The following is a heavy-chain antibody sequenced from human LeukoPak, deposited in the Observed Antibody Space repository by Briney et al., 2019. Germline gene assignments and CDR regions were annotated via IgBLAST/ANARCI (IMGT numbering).Heavy chain of an antibody. V-gene: IGHV3-48*01. CDR3: ARAVGDGYNYYFDY. CDR1: GFTFSSYS. CDR2: ISSSSSTI. D-gene: IGHD5-24*01. Sequence: GGSLRLSCAASGFTFSSYSMTWVRQAPGKGLEWVSYISSSSSTIYYADSVKGRFTISRDNAKNSLYLQMNSLRAEDTAVYYCARAVGDGYNYYFDYWGQGTLVTVSS. J-gene: IGHJ4*02.